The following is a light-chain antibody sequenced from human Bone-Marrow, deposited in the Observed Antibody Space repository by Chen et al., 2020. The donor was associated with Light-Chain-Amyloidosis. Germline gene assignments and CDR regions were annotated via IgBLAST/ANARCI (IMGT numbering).Light chain of an antibody. Sequence: DIVVTQSPDSLVVSLGERATINCKSSQSVLYNSDNKNYLAWYQQKPGQPPKLLIYWASFRESGVPDRFSGSGSGTDFTLTISSLQAEDVAVYYCQQYYVTPFTFGPGTKVNV. CDR2: WAS. J-gene: IGKJ3*01. V-gene: IGKV4-1*01. CDR1: QSVLYNSDNKNY. CDR3: QQYYVTPFT.